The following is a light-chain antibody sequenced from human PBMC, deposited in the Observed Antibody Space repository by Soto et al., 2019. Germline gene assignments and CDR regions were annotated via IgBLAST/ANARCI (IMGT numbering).Light chain of an antibody. J-gene: IGKJ4*01. CDR3: QQRSNWLT. CDR2: DAS. CDR1: QSVSSY. Sequence: EIVLTQSPATLSLSPGERATLSCRASQSVSSYLSWYQQKPGQAPRLLIYDASNRATGIPARFSSSWCGTDFTLTISSLEPEDFAVYYCQQRSNWLTFGGGTKVEIK. V-gene: IGKV3-11*01.